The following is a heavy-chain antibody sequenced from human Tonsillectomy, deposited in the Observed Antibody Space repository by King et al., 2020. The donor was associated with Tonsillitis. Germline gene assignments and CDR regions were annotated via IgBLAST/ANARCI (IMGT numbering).Heavy chain of an antibody. D-gene: IGHD3-22*01. CDR3: PKSGSLYDSSGYYYYYMDV. CDR2: IKSKTDGGTT. V-gene: IGHV3-15*01. J-gene: IGHJ6*03. Sequence: VQLVESGGGLVKPGGSLRLSCAASGFTFSNAWMSWVRQAPGKGLEWVGRIKSKTDGGTTDYAAPVKGRFTISRDDSKNTLYLQMNSLKTEDTAVYYCPKSGSLYDSSGYYYYYMDVWGKGTTVTVSS. CDR1: GFTFSNAW.